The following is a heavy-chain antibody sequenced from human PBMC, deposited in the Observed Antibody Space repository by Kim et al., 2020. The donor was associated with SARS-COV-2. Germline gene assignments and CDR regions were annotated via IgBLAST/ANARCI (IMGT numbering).Heavy chain of an antibody. CDR3: VRAGVEQRLGEEFDY. D-gene: IGHD6-19*01. Sequence: GGSLRLSCAASGFAFSTYATHWVRQAPGKGLEWVAGISYDGSDKFYADSVKGRFSISRDNSRHTLFLQMSSLRTDDTALYYCVRAGVEQRLGEEFDYWG. CDR1: GFAFSTYA. J-gene: IGHJ4*01. V-gene: IGHV3-30-3*01. CDR2: ISYDGSDK.